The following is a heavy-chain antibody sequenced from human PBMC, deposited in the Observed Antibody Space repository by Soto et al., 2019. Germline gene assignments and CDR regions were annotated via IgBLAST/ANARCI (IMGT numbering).Heavy chain of an antibody. J-gene: IGHJ5*02. CDR1: GGSISSYY. D-gene: IGHD2-15*01. Sequence: SETLSLTCTVSGGSISSYYWSWIRQPPGKGLEWIGYIYYSGSTNYNPSLKSRVTISVDTSKNQFSLKLSSVTAADTAVYYCARGQSYCSGDSCYYRPWFDPWGQGTLVTVSS. CDR2: IYYSGST. V-gene: IGHV4-59*01. CDR3: ARGQSYCSGDSCYYRPWFDP.